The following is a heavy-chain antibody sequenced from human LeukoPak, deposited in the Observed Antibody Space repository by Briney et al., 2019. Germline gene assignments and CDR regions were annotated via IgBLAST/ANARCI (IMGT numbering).Heavy chain of an antibody. V-gene: IGHV1-46*01. CDR2: INPSGGST. CDR3: ARAYGSGSYTLLFFDY. CDR1: GYTFTNFG. D-gene: IGHD3-10*01. Sequence: EASVKVSCKASGYTFTNFGLSWVRQAPGQGLEWMGIINPSGGSTSYAQKFQGRVTMTRDTSTSTVYMELSSLRSEDTAVYYCARAYGSGSYTLLFFDYWGQGTLVTVSS. J-gene: IGHJ4*02.